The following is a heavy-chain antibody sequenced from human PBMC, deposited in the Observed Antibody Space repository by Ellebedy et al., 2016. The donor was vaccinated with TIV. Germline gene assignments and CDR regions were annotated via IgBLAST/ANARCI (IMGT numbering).Heavy chain of an antibody. V-gene: IGHV3-7*01. CDR2: IKQDGSEK. J-gene: IGHJ5*02. D-gene: IGHD2-2*01. CDR3: ARGRYYCSSTSCYAPSWFDP. CDR1: GFMFSGYR. Sequence: GGSLRLXCAASGFMFSGYRMNWVRQAPGKGLEWVANIKQDGSEKHYADSVKGRFTISRDNAKNSLYLQMNSLGAEDTAVYFCARGRYYCSSTSCYAPSWFDPWGQGTLVTVSS.